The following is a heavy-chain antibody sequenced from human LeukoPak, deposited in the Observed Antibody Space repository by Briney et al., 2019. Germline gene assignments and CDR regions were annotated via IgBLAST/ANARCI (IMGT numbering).Heavy chain of an antibody. Sequence: PSETLSLTCTVSGGSISSNTYYWGWIRQPPGKGLGWIGSIYYTGNTYYNPSLKSRVTISLDTSNNQFSLELSSVTAADTAVYYCARGYCSGGVCYSPWSGYFDLWGRDTLVTVSS. CDR3: ARGYCSGGVCYSPWSGYFDL. CDR1: GGSISSNTYY. CDR2: IYYTGNT. D-gene: IGHD2-15*01. J-gene: IGHJ2*01. V-gene: IGHV4-39*07.